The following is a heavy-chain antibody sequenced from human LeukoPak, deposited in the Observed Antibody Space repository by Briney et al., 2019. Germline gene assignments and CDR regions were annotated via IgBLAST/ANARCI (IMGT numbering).Heavy chain of an antibody. CDR2: IYHSGST. J-gene: IGHJ4*02. CDR1: GYSISSGYY. D-gene: IGHD6-6*01. V-gene: IGHV4-38-2*02. Sequence: PSKTLSLTCTVSGYSISSGYYWGWIRQPPGKGLEWIGSIYHSGSTYYNPSLKSRVTMSVHTSKNQFSLKLDSVTAADTAVYYCATQTQYGSSYDYWGQGTLLTVSS. CDR3: ATQTQYGSSYDY.